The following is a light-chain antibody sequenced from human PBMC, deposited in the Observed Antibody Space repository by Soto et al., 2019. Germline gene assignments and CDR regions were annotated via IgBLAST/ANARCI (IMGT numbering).Light chain of an antibody. V-gene: IGKV3-11*01. Sequence: EIVLTQSPATLSLSPGERATLSCRASQSVSSYLAWYQQKPGQAPRLLIYDASNMATGIPARFSGSGSGTGFTLTISSLEPEDFEVYYCQQRNNWPILTFGPGTKVDIK. CDR3: QQRNNWPILT. J-gene: IGKJ3*01. CDR2: DAS. CDR1: QSVSSY.